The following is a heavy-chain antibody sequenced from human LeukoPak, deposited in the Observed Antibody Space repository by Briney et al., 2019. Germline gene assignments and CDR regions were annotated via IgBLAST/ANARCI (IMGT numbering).Heavy chain of an antibody. J-gene: IGHJ4*02. CDR3: ASLMTTISDY. CDR2: IYYSGST. D-gene: IGHD4-17*01. V-gene: IGHV4-39*07. CDR1: GGSISSSSYY. Sequence: PSEILSLTCTVSGGSISSSSYYWGWIRQPPGKGLEWIGSIYYSGSTYYNPSLKSRVTISVDTSKNQFSLKLSSVTAADTAVYYCASLMTTISDYWGQGTLVTVSS.